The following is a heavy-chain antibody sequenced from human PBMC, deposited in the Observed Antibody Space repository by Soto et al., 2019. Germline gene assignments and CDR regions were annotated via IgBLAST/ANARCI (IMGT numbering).Heavy chain of an antibody. D-gene: IGHD5-12*01. J-gene: IGHJ4*02. CDR1: GFTVSSNY. CDR3: ATLDSGYDYTYYFDY. CDR2: IYSGGST. V-gene: IGHV3-66*01. Sequence: EVQLVEPGGGLVQPGGSLRLSCAASGFTVSSNYMSWVRQAPGKGLEWVSVIYSGGSTYYADSVKGRFTISRDNSKNTLYLQMNSLRAEDTAVYYCATLDSGYDYTYYFDYWGQGTLVTVSS.